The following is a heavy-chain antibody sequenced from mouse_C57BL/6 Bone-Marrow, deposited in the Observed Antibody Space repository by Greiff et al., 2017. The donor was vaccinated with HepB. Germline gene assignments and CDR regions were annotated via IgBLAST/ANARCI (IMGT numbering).Heavy chain of an antibody. CDR2: IDPETGGT. J-gene: IGHJ2*01. CDR1: GYTFTDYE. V-gene: IGHV1-15*01. D-gene: IGHD2-4*01. CDR3: TRRSTMITTCGYYFDY. Sequence: QVQLKESGAELVRPGASVTLSCKASGYTFTDYEMHWVKQTPVHGLEWIGAIDPETGGTAYNQKFKGKAILTADKSSSTADMELRSLTSEDSAVYFFTRRSTMITTCGYYFDYWGQGTTLTVSS.